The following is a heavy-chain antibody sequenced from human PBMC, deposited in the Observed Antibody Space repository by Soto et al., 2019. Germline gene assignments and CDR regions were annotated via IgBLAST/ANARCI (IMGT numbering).Heavy chain of an antibody. CDR1: GFTFSSYA. D-gene: IGHD3-3*01. CDR2: ISGSGGST. CDR3: AKVPSGPQTWHYMDV. Sequence: GGSLRLSCAASGFTFSSYAMSWVRQAPGKGLEWVSAISGSGGSTYYADSVKGRFTISRDNSKNTLYLQMNSLRAEDTAVYYCAKVPSGPQTWHYMDVWGKGTTVTVSS. J-gene: IGHJ6*03. V-gene: IGHV3-23*01.